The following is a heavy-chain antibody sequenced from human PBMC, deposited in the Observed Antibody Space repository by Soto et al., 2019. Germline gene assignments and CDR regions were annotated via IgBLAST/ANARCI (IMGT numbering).Heavy chain of an antibody. Sequence: ASVKVSCKVSGYTLTELSMHWVRQAPGKGLEWMGGFDPEDGETIYAQKLQGRVTMTTDTSTSTAYMELRSLRSDDTAVYYCARDIKMTTVTTPDTYYYYYGMDVWGQGTTVTVSS. CDR3: ARDIKMTTVTTPDTYYYYYGMDV. D-gene: IGHD4-17*01. CDR1: GYTLTELS. V-gene: IGHV1-24*01. J-gene: IGHJ6*02. CDR2: FDPEDGET.